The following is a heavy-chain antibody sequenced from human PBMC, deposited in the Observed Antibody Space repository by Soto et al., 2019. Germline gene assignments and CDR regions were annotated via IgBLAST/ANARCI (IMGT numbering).Heavy chain of an antibody. V-gene: IGHV4-34*01. CDR2: INHSGST. Sequence: SETLSLTCAVYGGSFSGYYWGWIRQPPGKGLEWIGEINHSGSTNYNPSLKSRVTISVDTSKNQFSLKLSSVTAADTAAYYCARAPPTTVTTKDYWGQGTLVTVSS. D-gene: IGHD4-17*01. CDR1: GGSFSGYY. CDR3: ARAPPTTVTTKDY. J-gene: IGHJ4*02.